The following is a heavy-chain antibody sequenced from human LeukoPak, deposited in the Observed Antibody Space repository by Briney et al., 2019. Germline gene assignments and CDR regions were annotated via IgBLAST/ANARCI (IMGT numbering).Heavy chain of an antibody. Sequence: ASVKVSCKASGYTFTGYYMHWVRQAPGQGLEWMGRINPNSGGTNYAQKFQGRVTITADESTSTAYMELSSLRSEDTAVYYCARANGDYSWSGGMDVWGQGTTVTVS. CDR1: GYTFTGYY. V-gene: IGHV1-2*06. CDR2: INPNSGGT. CDR3: ARANGDYSWSGGMDV. D-gene: IGHD4-17*01. J-gene: IGHJ6*02.